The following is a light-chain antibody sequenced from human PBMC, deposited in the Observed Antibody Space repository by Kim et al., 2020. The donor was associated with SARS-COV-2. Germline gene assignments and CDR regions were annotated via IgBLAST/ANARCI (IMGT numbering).Light chain of an antibody. CDR1: QGITSY. Sequence: AIRITQSPSSLSASTGDRVTITCRASQGITSYLAWYQQKPGKAPKILLYAASSLQSGVPSRFSGSGSGTDFTLTISCLQSEDFATYYCQQYYSYPYTFGQGPKLEIK. CDR2: AAS. V-gene: IGKV1-8*01. J-gene: IGKJ2*01. CDR3: QQYYSYPYT.